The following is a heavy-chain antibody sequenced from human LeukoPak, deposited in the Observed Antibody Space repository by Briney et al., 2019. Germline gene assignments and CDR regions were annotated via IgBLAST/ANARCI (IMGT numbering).Heavy chain of an antibody. CDR2: ISAYNGNT. CDR3: ARGRRWGSWNYYYYGMDV. J-gene: IGHJ6*02. D-gene: IGHD6-13*01. CDR1: GYTFTSYG. Sequence: ASVKVSCKASGYTFTSYGISWVRQAPGQGLEWMGWISAYNGNTNYAQKLQGRVTMTTDTSTSTAYMELRSLRSDDTAVYYCARGRRWGSWNYYYYGMDVWGQGTTVTVSS. V-gene: IGHV1-18*01.